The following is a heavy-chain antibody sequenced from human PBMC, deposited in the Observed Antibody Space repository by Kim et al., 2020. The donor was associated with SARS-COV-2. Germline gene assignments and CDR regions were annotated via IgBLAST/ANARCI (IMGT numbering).Heavy chain of an antibody. V-gene: IGHV4-39*01. J-gene: IGHJ4*02. CDR2: IYYSGST. D-gene: IGHD3-22*01. CDR1: GGSISSDSYY. CDR3: ATYLRDYYDSSGPPDY. Sequence: SETLSLTCTVSGGSISSDSYYWGWIRQPPGKGLEWIGSIYYSGSTYYNPSLKSRVTISVDTSKNQFSLKLSSVTAADTAVYYCATYLRDYYDSSGPPDYWGQGTLVTVSS.